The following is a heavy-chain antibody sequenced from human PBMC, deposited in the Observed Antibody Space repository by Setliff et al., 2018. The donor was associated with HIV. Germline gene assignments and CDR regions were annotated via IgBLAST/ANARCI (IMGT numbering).Heavy chain of an antibody. CDR2: IIPIFATA. V-gene: IGHV1-69*13. J-gene: IGHJ2*01. D-gene: IGHD6-6*01. Sequence: ASVKVSCKASGGTFSSYAINWVRQAPGQGPEWMGGIIPIFATANYAQKFQGRVTITADESTSTAYMELSSLRSEDTAVYYCAKESTIAARPARYFDLWGRGTLVTVSS. CDR1: GGTFSSYA. CDR3: AKESTIAARPARYFDL.